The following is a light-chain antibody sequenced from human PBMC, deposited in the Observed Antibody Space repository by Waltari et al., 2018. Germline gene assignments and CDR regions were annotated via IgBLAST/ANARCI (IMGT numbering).Light chain of an antibody. CDR1: SSDVGYYNY. V-gene: IGLV2-14*01. Sequence: QSALTQPASVSGSPGQSITISCTGTSSDVGYYNYVAWYQQHPGKAPKLMIFEVSKRPSGVSTRCSGSKSGSTASLTISGLQSEDEAEYYCSSFTRSNSYVFGTGTEVIVL. J-gene: IGLJ1*01. CDR2: EVS. CDR3: SSFTRSNSYV.